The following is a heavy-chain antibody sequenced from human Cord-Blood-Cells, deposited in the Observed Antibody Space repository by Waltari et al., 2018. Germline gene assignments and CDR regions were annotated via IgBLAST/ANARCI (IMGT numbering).Heavy chain of an antibody. CDR1: VGSFGGFY. CDR3: ASTLYDSSGYYYDY. J-gene: IGHJ4*02. V-gene: IGHV4-34*01. Sequence: QVQLQQWGAGLLKPSETLSLTCAVYVGSFGGFYWSWIRQPPGKGLEWIGEINHSGSTNYNPSLKSRVTISVDTSKNQFSLKLSSVTAADTAVYYCASTLYDSSGYYYDYWGQGTLVTVSS. D-gene: IGHD3-22*01. CDR2: INHSGST.